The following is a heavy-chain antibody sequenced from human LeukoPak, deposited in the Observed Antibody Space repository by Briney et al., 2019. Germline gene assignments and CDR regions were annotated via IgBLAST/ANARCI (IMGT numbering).Heavy chain of an antibody. CDR2: LYYSGST. CDR1: GGSISSYC. V-gene: IGHV4-59*08. Sequence: SETLSLSCTVSGGSISSYCWSWIRQPPGKGLEWIGYLYYSGSTTYTPSLKSRVPISIHTSKHQFPLKLRSVTAADTAVYHCARHGHTYGLFDHWRQGTLVTVSS. D-gene: IGHD5-18*01. CDR3: ARHGHTYGLFDH. J-gene: IGHJ4*02.